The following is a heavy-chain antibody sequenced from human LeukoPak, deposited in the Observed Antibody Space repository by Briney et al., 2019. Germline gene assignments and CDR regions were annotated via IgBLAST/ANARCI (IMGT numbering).Heavy chain of an antibody. Sequence: SETLSLTCTVSGGSISSYYWSWIRQPAGKGLEWIGRIYTSGSTNYNPSLKSRVTMSVDTSKNQFSLKLSSVTAADTAVYYCARGEYQLPLIGFDYWGQGTLVTVSS. D-gene: IGHD2-2*01. CDR3: ARGEYQLPLIGFDY. CDR2: IYTSGST. J-gene: IGHJ4*02. V-gene: IGHV4-4*07. CDR1: GGSISSYY.